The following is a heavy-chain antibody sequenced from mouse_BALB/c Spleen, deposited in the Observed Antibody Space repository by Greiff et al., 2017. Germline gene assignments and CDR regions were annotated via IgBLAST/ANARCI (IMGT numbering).Heavy chain of an antibody. V-gene: IGHV2-9*02. D-gene: IGHD1-1*01. CDR2: IWAGGST. CDR1: GFSLTSYG. CDR3: ARDITTVVAWYFDV. J-gene: IGHJ1*01. Sequence: VQLQESGPGLVAPSQSLSITCTVSGFSLTSYGVHWVRQPPGKGLEWLGVIWAGGSTNYNSALMSRLSISKDNSKSQVFLKMNSLQTDDTAMYDWARDITTVVAWYFDVWGAGTTVTVSS.